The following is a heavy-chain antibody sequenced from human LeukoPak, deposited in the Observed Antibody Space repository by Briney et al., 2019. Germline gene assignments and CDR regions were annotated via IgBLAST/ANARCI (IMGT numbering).Heavy chain of an antibody. CDR2: LSGDTYGS. CDR1: GFTFSSYP. V-gene: IGHV3-23*01. J-gene: IGHJ4*02. CDR3: ARGPGTKVFDY. Sequence: GGTLRLSCAASGFTFSSYPMSWVRQAPGKGLEWVSSLSGDTYGSFYADSVKGRFTISRGNSKNTLYLQMNSLRAEDTATYYCARGPGTKVFDYWGQGSLVIVSS.